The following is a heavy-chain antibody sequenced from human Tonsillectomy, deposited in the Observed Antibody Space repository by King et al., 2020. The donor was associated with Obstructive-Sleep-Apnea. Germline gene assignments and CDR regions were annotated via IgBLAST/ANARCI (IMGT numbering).Heavy chain of an antibody. CDR2: IKQNGSGK. J-gene: IGHJ2*01. CDR1: GFTFSSYW. D-gene: IGHD4-17*01. CDR3: ARVAVTTSWYFDL. V-gene: IGHV3-7*01. Sequence: DVQLVESGGGLVQPGGSLRLSCAASGFTFSSYWMSWVRQAPGKGLEWVATIKQNGSGKYYVDSVRGRFTISRDNPKNSLYLQMNSLRAEDTAVYYCARVAVTTSWYFDLWGRGTLVTVSS.